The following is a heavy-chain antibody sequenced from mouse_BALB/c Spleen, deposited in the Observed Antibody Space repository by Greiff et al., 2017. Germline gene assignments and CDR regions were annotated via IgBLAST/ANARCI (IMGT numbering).Heavy chain of an antibody. J-gene: IGHJ4*01. V-gene: IGHV14-1*02. CDR3: APGRGVYYAMDY. D-gene: IGHD4-1*01. CDR1: GFNIKDYY. CDR2: IDPENGNT. Sequence: EVQLQQSGAELVRPGALVKLSCKASGFNIKDYYMHWVKQRPEQGLEWIGWIDPENGNTIYDPKFQGKASITADTSSNTAYLQLSSLTSEDTAVYYCAPGRGVYYAMDYWGQGTSVTVSS.